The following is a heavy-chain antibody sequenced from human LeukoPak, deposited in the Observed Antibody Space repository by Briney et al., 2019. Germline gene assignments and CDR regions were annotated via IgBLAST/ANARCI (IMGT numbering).Heavy chain of an antibody. CDR3: AKAPVTSCRGAFCYPFDY. CDR1: GFSFSSYA. J-gene: IGHJ4*02. D-gene: IGHD2-15*01. CDR2: MSSSDDGR. Sequence: GGSLRLSCAVSGFSFSSYAMSWVRQAPGKGLEWVSAMSSSDDGRYYAASVRGRFTISGDTPRSTLYLQMNSLRAEDAAVYYCAKAPVTSCRGAFCYPFDYWGQGTLVTVSS. V-gene: IGHV3-23*01.